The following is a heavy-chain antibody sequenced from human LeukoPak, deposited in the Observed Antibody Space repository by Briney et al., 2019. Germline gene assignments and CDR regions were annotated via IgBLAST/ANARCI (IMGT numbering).Heavy chain of an antibody. CDR1: GFTFSTYG. V-gene: IGHV3-30*02. J-gene: IGHJ3*02. D-gene: IGHD6-13*01. Sequence: HPGGSLRLSCAVSGFTFSTYGMHWVRQAPGKGLEWVAFIRYDGSNKYYADSVKGRFTISRDNAKNSLYLQMNSLRAEDTAVYYCARELAAAGQDAFDIWGQGTMVTVSS. CDR2: IRYDGSNK. CDR3: ARELAAAGQDAFDI.